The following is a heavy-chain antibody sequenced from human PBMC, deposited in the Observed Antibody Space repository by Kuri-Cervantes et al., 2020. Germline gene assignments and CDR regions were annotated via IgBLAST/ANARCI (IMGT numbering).Heavy chain of an antibody. CDR1: GFTFDDYA. J-gene: IGHJ3*02. CDR2: ISWNSGSI. D-gene: IGHD3-10*02. CDR3: ARDLLPVVRRGMGAFDI. Sequence: GGSLRLSCAASGFTFDDYAMHWVRQAPGKGLEWVSGISWNSGSIGYADSVKGRFTISRDNAKNSLYLQMNSLRAEDTAVYYCARDLLPVVRRGMGAFDIWGQGTMVTVSS. V-gene: IGHV3-9*01.